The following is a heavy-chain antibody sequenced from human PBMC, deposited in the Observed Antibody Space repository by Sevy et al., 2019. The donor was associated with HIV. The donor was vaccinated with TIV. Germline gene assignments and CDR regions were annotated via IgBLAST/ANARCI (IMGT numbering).Heavy chain of an antibody. CDR3: ARDGQVVITSDAFDI. CDR2: ISSSSSYI. CDR1: GFTFSSYS. Sequence: GGSLRLSCAASGFTFSSYSMNWVRQAPGKGLEWVSSISSSSSYIYYADSVKGRFIISRDNAKNSLYLQMNSLRAEDTAVYYCARDGQVVITSDAFDIWGQGTMVTVSS. D-gene: IGHD3-22*01. J-gene: IGHJ3*02. V-gene: IGHV3-21*01.